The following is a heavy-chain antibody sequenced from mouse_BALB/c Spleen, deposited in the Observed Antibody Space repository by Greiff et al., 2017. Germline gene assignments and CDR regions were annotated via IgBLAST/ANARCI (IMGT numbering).Heavy chain of an antibody. CDR1: GYSFTSYW. J-gene: IGHJ3*01. Sequence: VQGVESGPQLVRPGASVKISCKASGYSFTSYWMHWVKQRPGQGLEWIGMIDPSDSETRLNQKFKDKATLTVDKSSSTAYMQLSSPTSEDSAVYYCASEAWFAYWGQGTLVTVSA. CDR3: ASEAWFAY. CDR2: IDPSDSET. V-gene: IGHV1S126*01.